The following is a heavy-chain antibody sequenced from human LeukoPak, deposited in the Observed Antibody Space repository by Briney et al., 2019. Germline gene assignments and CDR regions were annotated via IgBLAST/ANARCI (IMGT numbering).Heavy chain of an antibody. V-gene: IGHV1-18*01. Sequence: ASVKGSCKASGYTFTSYGISCVRQAPGQGLECMGRISAYNVNTNYAQKIQGRVTMTTDTYTSTAYMEMRSMRSDDTAVYYCARDELNCGSYTRHAFDVWGQGTMVIVSS. J-gene: IGHJ3*01. CDR1: GYTFTSYG. CDR2: ISAYNVNT. CDR3: ARDELNCGSYTRHAFDV. D-gene: IGHD1-26*01.